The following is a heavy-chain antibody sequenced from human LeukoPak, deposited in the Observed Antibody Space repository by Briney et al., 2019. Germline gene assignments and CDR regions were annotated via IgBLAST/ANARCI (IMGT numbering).Heavy chain of an antibody. D-gene: IGHD3-10*01. CDR3: ARILDYGSGSDTINDY. J-gene: IGHJ4*02. CDR2: IYYSGST. V-gene: IGHV4-59*01. CDR1: GGSISSYY. Sequence: PSETLSLTCTVSGGSISSYYWSWIRQPPGKGLEWIGYIYYSGSTNYNPSLKSRVTISVDTSKNQFSLKLSSVTAADTAVYYCARILDYGSGSDTINDYWGQGTLVTVSS.